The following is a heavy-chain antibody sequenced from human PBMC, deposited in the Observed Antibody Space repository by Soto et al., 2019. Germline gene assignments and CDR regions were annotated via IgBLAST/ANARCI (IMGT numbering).Heavy chain of an antibody. D-gene: IGHD3-9*01. V-gene: IGHV3-30-3*01. CDR2: ISYDGSNK. CDR3: AREGRVILTGYYAFDI. Sequence: QVQLVESGGGVVQSGRSLRLSCAASGFTFRSYPMHWVRQAPGKGLEWVSFISYDGSNKFYPDSVKGRFTISRDNSKNTLFLQMNSLRPDDAAVYYCAREGRVILTGYYAFDIWGQGTMVTVSS. CDR1: GFTFRSYP. J-gene: IGHJ3*02.